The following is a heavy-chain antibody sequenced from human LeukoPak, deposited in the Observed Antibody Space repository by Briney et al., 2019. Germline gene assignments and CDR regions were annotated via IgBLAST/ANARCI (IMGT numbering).Heavy chain of an antibody. Sequence: SETLSLTCTVSGGSISSYYWSWIRQPPGKGLEWIGYIYYSGSTNYSPSLKSRVTISVDTSKNQFSLKLSSVTAADTAVYYCARSGYSYGWDYFDYWGQGTLVTVSS. CDR2: IYYSGST. V-gene: IGHV4-59*01. CDR3: ARSGYSYGWDYFDY. CDR1: GGSISSYY. J-gene: IGHJ4*02. D-gene: IGHD5-18*01.